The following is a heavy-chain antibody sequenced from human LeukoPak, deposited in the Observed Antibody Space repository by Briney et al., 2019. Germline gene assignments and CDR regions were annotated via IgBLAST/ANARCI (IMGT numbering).Heavy chain of an antibody. CDR2: IYHSGST. J-gene: IGHJ3*02. D-gene: IGHD2-2*02. V-gene: IGHV4-30-2*01. CDR1: GGSISSGGYY. CDR3: AREPGYCSSTSCYTARYDAFDI. Sequence: PSETLSLTCTVSGGSISSGGYYWSWIRQPPGKGLEWIGYIYHSGSTYYNPSLKSRVTISVDRSKNQFSLKLSSVTAADTAVYYCAREPGYCSSTSCYTARYDAFDIWGQGTMVTVSS.